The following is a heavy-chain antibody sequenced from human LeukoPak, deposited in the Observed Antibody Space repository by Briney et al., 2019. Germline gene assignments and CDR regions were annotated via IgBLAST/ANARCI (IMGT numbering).Heavy chain of an antibody. CDR3: ARGPSTSIPTYYYYGMDV. CDR2: INGGNGNT. V-gene: IGHV1-3*01. D-gene: IGHD2-2*01. Sequence: ASVKVSCKAAGYPFSTYSMHWVRQAPGHRFEWMGWINGGNGNTYYSQKFQGRVTITRDASASTAYMELSSLRSEDTAVYYCARGPSTSIPTYYYYGMDVWGQGTTVTVSS. J-gene: IGHJ6*02. CDR1: GYPFSTYS.